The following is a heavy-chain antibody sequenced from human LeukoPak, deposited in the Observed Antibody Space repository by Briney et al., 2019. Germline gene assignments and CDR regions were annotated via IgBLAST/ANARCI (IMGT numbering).Heavy chain of an antibody. CDR1: GGSISSSSYY. CDR3: ARTYPDCDY. Sequence: SETLSLTCTVSGGSISSSSYYWGWIRQPPGKGLEWIGSIYYSGSTYYNPSLQSRVTLSVDTSKNQFSLKLTSVTATDTAVYYCARTYPDCDYWGQGTLVTVSS. CDR2: IYYSGST. V-gene: IGHV4-39*01. D-gene: IGHD2-21*02. J-gene: IGHJ4*02.